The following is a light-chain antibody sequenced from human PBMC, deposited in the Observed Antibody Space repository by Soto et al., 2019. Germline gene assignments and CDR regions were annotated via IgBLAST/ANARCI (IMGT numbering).Light chain of an antibody. V-gene: IGLV2-14*01. CDR1: ASDVGGYNS. J-gene: IGLJ1*01. Sequence: QSALTQPASVSGSPGQSITISCTGTASDVGGYNSVSWYQHHPGTAPKLLIYDVRYRPSGVSDRFSGSQSANTASLTISGLQTDDEAEYYCCSYTTSTTYDFGTGTQATVL. CDR2: DVR. CDR3: CSYTTSTTYD.